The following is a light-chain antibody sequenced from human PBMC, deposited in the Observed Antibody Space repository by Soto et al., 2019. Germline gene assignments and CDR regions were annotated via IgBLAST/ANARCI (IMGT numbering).Light chain of an antibody. J-gene: IGKJ4*01. CDR2: GAS. V-gene: IGKV3-15*01. CDR3: QQYNNWPLT. CDR1: QSGSSD. Sequence: ITQSPATLSVSPGERATLSCRVSQSGSSDLACYQQKPGQAPRLLIYGASTSATGIPATFSGSGSGTEFTLTISSLQSEDFAVYYCQQYNNWPLTFGGGTKVEIK.